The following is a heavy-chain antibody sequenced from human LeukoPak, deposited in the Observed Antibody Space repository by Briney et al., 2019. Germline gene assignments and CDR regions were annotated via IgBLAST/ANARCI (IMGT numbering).Heavy chain of an antibody. CDR2: IYHSGST. J-gene: IGHJ4*02. CDR3: ASSMVRGVIAN. Sequence: SETLSLTCAVSGGSISSGGYSWSWIRQPPGKGLEWIGYIYHSGSTYYNPSLESRVTISVDRSKNQFSLKLSSVTAADTAVYYCASSMVRGVIANWGQGTLVTVSS. D-gene: IGHD3-10*01. V-gene: IGHV4-30-2*01. CDR1: GGSISSGGYS.